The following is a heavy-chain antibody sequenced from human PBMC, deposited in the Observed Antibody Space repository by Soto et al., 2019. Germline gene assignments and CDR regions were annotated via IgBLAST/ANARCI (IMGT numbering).Heavy chain of an antibody. Sequence: GGSLRLSCAASGFTFNDYGMSWVRPAPGKGLEWVSTISGSSGHIFYADFVKGRFTISRDNSRNTLYLQMNSLRVDDTAIYYCAKGESTSSEPYYGMDVWGQGTTVTVSS. V-gene: IGHV3-23*01. CDR1: GFTFNDYG. D-gene: IGHD2-2*01. CDR2: ISGSSGHI. J-gene: IGHJ6*02. CDR3: AKGESTSSEPYYGMDV.